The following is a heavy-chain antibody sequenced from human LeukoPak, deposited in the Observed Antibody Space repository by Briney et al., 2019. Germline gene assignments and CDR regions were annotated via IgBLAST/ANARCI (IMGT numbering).Heavy chain of an antibody. J-gene: IGHJ6*03. Sequence: GGSLRLSCAASGFTFDDYAMHWVRQVPGKGLEWVSGITWNSDSIDYADSVKGRFTISRDNAKNSLYLQMNSLRAEDMALYYCAKGGGGRLIYYYYMDVWAKGPRSPSP. D-gene: IGHD3-16*01. CDR1: GFTFDDYA. CDR2: ITWNSDSI. CDR3: AKGGGGRLIYYYYMDV. V-gene: IGHV3-9*03.